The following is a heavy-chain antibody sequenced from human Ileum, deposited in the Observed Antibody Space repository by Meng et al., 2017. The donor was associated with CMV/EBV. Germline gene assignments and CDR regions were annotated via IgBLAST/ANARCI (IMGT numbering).Heavy chain of an antibody. J-gene: IGHJ6*02. CDR1: GFTFSSYA. D-gene: IGHD6-13*01. V-gene: IGHV3-30-3*01. CDR2: ISYDGSNK. CDR3: ARVSAAAGGGYYYYGMDV. Sequence: GESLKISCAASGFTFSSYAMHWVRQAPGKGLEWVAVISYDGSNKYYADSVKSRFTISRDNSKNTLYLQMNSLRAEDTAVYYCARVSAAAGGGYYYYGMDVWGQGTTVTVSS.